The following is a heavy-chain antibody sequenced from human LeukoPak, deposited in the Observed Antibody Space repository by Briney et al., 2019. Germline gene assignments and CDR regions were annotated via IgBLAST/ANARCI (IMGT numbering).Heavy chain of an antibody. CDR1: TFNFFSYG. V-gene: IGHV3-74*03. D-gene: IGHD2-21*02. CDR3: ARELPREVTLDY. J-gene: IGHJ4*01. Sequence: PAGGSLRLSCVAYTFNFFSYGMQWVRQAPGKGLVWVSRIFTDGSTTTYADSVKGRFTISRDNARNTLYLQMNSLRVEDTAVYYCARELPREVTLDYWGQGTLVTVSP. CDR2: IFTDGSTT.